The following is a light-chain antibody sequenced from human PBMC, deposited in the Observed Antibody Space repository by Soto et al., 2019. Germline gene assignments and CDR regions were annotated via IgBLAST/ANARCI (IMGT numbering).Light chain of an antibody. CDR2: GAS. CDR1: QSVSSSY. J-gene: IGKJ5*01. V-gene: IGKV3-20*01. Sequence: EIVLTQSPRPLSLSPGERATLSCMSSQSVSSSYLAWYQQKPGQAPRLLIYGASSRATGIPDRFSGSGSGTDFTLTISRLEPEDFAVYYCQQYGSSPPITFGQGTRLEIK. CDR3: QQYGSSPPIT.